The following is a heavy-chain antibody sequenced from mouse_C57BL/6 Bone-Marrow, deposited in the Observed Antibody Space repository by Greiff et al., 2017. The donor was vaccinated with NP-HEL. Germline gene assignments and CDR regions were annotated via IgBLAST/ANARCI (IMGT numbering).Heavy chain of an antibody. Sequence: EVKVVESEGGLVQPGSSMKLSCTASGFTFSDYYMAWVRQVPEKGLEWVANINYDGSSTYYLDSLKSRFIISRDNAKNILYLQMSSLKSEDTATYYCARDRGKDYDVMDYWGQGTSVTVSS. CDR1: GFTFSDYY. CDR3: ARDRGKDYDVMDY. V-gene: IGHV5-16*01. CDR2: INYDGSST. J-gene: IGHJ4*01. D-gene: IGHD3-3*01.